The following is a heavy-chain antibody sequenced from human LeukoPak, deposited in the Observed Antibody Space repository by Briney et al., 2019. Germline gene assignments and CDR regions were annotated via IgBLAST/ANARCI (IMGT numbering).Heavy chain of an antibody. CDR2: IYPDDSDT. D-gene: IGHD3-10*01. V-gene: IGHV5-51*01. CDR3: ARLGGDTYYFGSSSYPNWYFDL. J-gene: IGHJ2*01. CDR1: GCTFTSYW. Sequence: GGSLQISCQAAGCTFTSYWIGWVRRMPGKGLECMGIIYPDDSDTTYSPSFQGQVTISADKSFSTAYLQWRSMKSSDTAVYYCARLGGDTYYFGSSSYPNWYFDLWGRGTLVTVSS.